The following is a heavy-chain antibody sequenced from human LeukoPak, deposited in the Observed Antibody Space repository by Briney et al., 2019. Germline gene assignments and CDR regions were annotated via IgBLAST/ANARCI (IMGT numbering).Heavy chain of an antibody. V-gene: IGHV4-59*10. CDR3: ARGLYGSGSYYMYSYYHMDV. D-gene: IGHD3-10*01. Sequence: SETLSLTCAVYGGSFSGYYWSWIRQPAGKGLEWIGRIYTSGSTNYNPSLKSRVTISVDTSKNQFSLMLSSVTAADTAVYYCARGLYGSGSYYMYSYYHMDVWGRGTTVTISS. J-gene: IGHJ6*03. CDR2: IYTSGST. CDR1: GGSFSGYY.